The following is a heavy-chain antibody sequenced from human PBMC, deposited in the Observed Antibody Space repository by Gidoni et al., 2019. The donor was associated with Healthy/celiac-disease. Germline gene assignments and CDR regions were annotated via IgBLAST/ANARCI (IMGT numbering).Heavy chain of an antibody. J-gene: IGHJ5*02. CDR3: ARGGSLTRPGYNWFDP. Sequence: QVHLVQSGAEVKTPGDSVKVSCTASGYTFTGYYLHWVRQPPGQGLEWMGRSNPNRGGTNYAQKLQGRVTKTRETSSSTADMELSRLGADDTAVDYCARGGSLTRPGYNWFDPWGQGTLVTVSS. CDR2: SNPNRGGT. V-gene: IGHV1-2*06. CDR1: GYTFTGYY. D-gene: IGHD3-9*01.